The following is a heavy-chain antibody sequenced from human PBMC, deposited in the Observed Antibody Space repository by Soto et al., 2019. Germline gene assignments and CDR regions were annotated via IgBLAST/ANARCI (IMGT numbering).Heavy chain of an antibody. D-gene: IGHD3-3*01. CDR1: GFTFSSYA. CDR3: AKAFDDFWSGYYPLDYFDY. CDR2: ISGSGGST. Sequence: EVQLLESGGGLVQPGGSLRLSCAASGFTFSSYAMSWVRQAPGKGLEWVSAISGSGGSTYYADSVKGRFTISRDNSKNPLYLQMNSLRAEDTAVYYCAKAFDDFWSGYYPLDYFDYWGQGTLVTVSS. V-gene: IGHV3-23*01. J-gene: IGHJ4*02.